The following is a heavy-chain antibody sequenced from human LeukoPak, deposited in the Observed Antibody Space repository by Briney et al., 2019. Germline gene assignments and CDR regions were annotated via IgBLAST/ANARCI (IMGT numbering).Heavy chain of an antibody. D-gene: IGHD6-19*01. J-gene: IGHJ4*02. CDR1: GYTFTIFG. Sequence: ASVTVSFTSSGYTFTIFGLSWVRQAPGQGLEWMGWISPYNGNTNYAQKLQGRVTMTTDTSTSTAYMELRSLRSDDTAVYYCARVGIAVSGAFDYWGQGTLVTVSS. V-gene: IGHV1-18*01. CDR2: ISPYNGNT. CDR3: ARVGIAVSGAFDY.